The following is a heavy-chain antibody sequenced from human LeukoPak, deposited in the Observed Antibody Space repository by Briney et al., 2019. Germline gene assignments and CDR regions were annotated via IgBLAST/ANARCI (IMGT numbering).Heavy chain of an antibody. D-gene: IGHD6-13*01. J-gene: IGHJ5*02. CDR1: GYTFINYG. CDR3: ARGVGSSWFDP. Sequence: GASVKVSCKASGYTFINYGIGWVRQAPGQGLEWMGWINPNSGGANFAPNFQGRVTMTRATSISTAYMELSRLTSDDTAVYYCARGVGSSWFDPWGQGTLVTVSS. V-gene: IGHV1-2*02. CDR2: INPNSGGA.